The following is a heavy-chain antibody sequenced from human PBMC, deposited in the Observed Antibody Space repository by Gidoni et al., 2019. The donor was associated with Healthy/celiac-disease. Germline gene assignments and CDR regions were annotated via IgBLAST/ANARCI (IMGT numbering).Heavy chain of an antibody. CDR2: IRSKANSYAT. Sequence: EVQLVESGGGLVQPGGSLKLSCAASGFTFSGSAMHWVRQASGKGLEWVGRIRSKANSYATAYAASVKGRFTISRDDSKNTAYLQMNSLKTEDTAVYYCTRHGYYYDSSGSISPDYWGQGTLVTVSS. CDR3: TRHGYYYDSSGSISPDY. D-gene: IGHD3-22*01. V-gene: IGHV3-73*02. J-gene: IGHJ4*02. CDR1: GFTFSGSA.